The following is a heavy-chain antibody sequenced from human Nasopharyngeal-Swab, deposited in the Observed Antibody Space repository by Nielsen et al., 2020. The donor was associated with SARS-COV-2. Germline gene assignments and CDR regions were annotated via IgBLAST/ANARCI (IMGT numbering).Heavy chain of an antibody. J-gene: IGHJ4*02. CDR3: ARRSQYYYDSSVHLDY. Sequence: GESLKISCKGSGYSFTSYWIGWVRQMPGKGLEWMGIIDPGDSDARFSPSFQGRVTISVDKSISTAYLQWSSLKASDTAIYYCARRSQYYYDSSVHLDYWGQGTLVTVSS. D-gene: IGHD3-22*01. CDR2: IDPGDSDA. CDR1: GYSFTSYW. V-gene: IGHV5-51*01.